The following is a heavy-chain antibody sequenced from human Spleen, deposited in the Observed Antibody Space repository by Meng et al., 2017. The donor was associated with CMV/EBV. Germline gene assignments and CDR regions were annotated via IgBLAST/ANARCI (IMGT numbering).Heavy chain of an antibody. J-gene: IGHJ4*02. Sequence: YMHWVRQAPGRGLEWIGIIDPRGDTTAYAQNFQGRITMTRDTSTNTVYMELRSLRSEDTAVYYCARDTIGGGYCGSTSCYTGGVDYWGQGTLVTVSS. D-gene: IGHD2-2*02. CDR3: ARDTIGGGYCGSTSCYTGGVDY. CDR2: IDPRGDTT. CDR1: Y. V-gene: IGHV1-46*01.